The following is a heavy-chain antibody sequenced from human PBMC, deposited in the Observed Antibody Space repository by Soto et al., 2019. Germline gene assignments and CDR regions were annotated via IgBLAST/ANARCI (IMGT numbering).Heavy chain of an antibody. Sequence: GGSLRLSCGGSGFTFTNAWMSWVRQAPGKGLEWVGRIKSKTDGGAADYAAPVRGRFTISRDDSKNTLYLQMNSLKTEDSALYYCTTDPGDYEDYWGQGTLVTAPQ. V-gene: IGHV3-15*01. J-gene: IGHJ4*02. CDR1: GFTFTNAW. D-gene: IGHD4-17*01. CDR2: IKSKTDGGAA. CDR3: TTDPGDYEDY.